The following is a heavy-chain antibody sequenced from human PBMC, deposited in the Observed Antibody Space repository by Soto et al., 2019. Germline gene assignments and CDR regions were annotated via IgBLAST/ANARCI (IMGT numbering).Heavy chain of an antibody. J-gene: IGHJ5*02. CDR1: GGTFSSYA. CDR3: GAVAGALHGENWFDP. CDR2: IIPIFGTA. D-gene: IGHD6-19*01. Sequence: QVQLVQSGAEVKKPGSSVKVSCKASGGTFSSYAISWVRQAPGQGLEWMGGIIPIFGTANYAQKFQGRVTITADESTSKAYMELSSLRSEDTAVYYCGAVAGALHGENWFDPWGQGTLVTVSS. V-gene: IGHV1-69*01.